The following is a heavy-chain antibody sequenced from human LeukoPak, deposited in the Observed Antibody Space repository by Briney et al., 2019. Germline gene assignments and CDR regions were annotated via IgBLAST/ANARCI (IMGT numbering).Heavy chain of an antibody. J-gene: IGHJ4*02. V-gene: IGHV7-4-1*02. CDR2: INTNTGNP. D-gene: IGHD3-22*01. CDR3: ARGHSSGYYYGFDY. Sequence: GASVKVSCRASGYTFSGYYMHWVRQASGQGLEWMGWINTNTGNPTYAQGFTGRFVFSLDTSVSTAYLQISSLKAEDTAVYYCARGHSSGYYYGFDYWGQGTLVTVSS. CDR1: GYTFSGYY.